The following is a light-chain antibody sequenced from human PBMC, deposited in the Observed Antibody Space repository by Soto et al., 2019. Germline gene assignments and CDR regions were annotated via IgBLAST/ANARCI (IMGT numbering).Light chain of an antibody. J-gene: IGKJ1*01. V-gene: IGKV3-11*01. CDR1: QSVSSY. CDR2: DAS. Sequence: EIVLTQSPATLSLSPRERATLSCRASQSVSSYLAWYQQKPGQAPRLLIYDASTRATGIPARFSGSGSGTDFTLTITSLEPEDFAVYYCQQRSNWPPTFGQGTKVDI. CDR3: QQRSNWPPT.